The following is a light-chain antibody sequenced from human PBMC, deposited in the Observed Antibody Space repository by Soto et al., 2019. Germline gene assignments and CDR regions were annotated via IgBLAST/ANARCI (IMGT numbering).Light chain of an antibody. V-gene: IGLV2-8*01. CDR3: SSYAGSNNLV. CDR2: EVS. J-gene: IGLJ2*01. Sequence: QSALTQPPSASGSPGQSVTISCTGTSSDVGGYNYVSWYQQHPGKAPKLMIYEVSKRPSGVPDRFSGSKSGNTASLTVSGLQAEDEAYYYRSSYAGSNNLVFGGGTKLTLL. CDR1: SSDVGGYNY.